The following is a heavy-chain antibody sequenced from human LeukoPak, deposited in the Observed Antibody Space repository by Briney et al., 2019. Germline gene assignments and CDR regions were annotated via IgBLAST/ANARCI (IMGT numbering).Heavy chain of an antibody. D-gene: IGHD6-13*01. CDR2: IYHSGST. Sequence: SETLSLTCTVSGGSISSGGYYWSWIRQPPGKGLEWIGYIYHSGSTNYNPSLKSRVTISVDKSKNQFSLKLSSVTAADTAVYYCARTRSVAAAVYYYYGMDVWGQGTTVTVSS. J-gene: IGHJ6*02. CDR3: ARTRSVAAAVYYYYGMDV. V-gene: IGHV4-30-2*01. CDR1: GGSISSGGYY.